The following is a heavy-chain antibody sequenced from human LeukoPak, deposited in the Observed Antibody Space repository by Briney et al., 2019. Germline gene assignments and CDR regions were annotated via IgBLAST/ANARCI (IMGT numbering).Heavy chain of an antibody. V-gene: IGHV3-23*01. CDR2: ISGSGGST. D-gene: IGHD1-1*01. Sequence: GRSLRLSCAASGFTFDDYAMSWVRQAPGKGLEWVSAISGSGGSTYYADSVKGRFTISRDNSKNTLYLQMNSLRAEDTAVYYCAKYSRLTVGTVDYWGQGTLVTVSS. CDR3: AKYSRLTVGTVDY. J-gene: IGHJ4*02. CDR1: GFTFDDYA.